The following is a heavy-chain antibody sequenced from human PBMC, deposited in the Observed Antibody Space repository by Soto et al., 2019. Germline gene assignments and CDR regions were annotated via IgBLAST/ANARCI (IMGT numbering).Heavy chain of an antibody. CDR1: GGSISSGGYS. V-gene: IGHV4-30-2*06. CDR3: ARDYYGMDV. Sequence: TLSLTCTGSGGSISSGGYSWTWIRQSPGKGLEWIGYTYQSGSAYYNPSLKSRVTISVDRSKNQFSLNLTSVTAADTAVYYCARDYYGMDVWGQGTTVTVSS. J-gene: IGHJ6*02. CDR2: TYQSGSA.